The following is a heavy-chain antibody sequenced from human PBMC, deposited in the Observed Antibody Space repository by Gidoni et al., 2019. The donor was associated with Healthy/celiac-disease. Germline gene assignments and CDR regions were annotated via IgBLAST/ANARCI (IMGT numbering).Heavy chain of an antibody. Sequence: QVQLQQWGAGLLKPSETLSLTCAVYGGSFSGYYWSWIRQPPGKGLEWIGEINHSGSTNYNQSLKSRVTISVDTSKNQFSLKLSSVTAADTAVYYCARTSIAARAPDYWGQGTLVTVSS. V-gene: IGHV4-34*01. CDR3: ARTSIAARAPDY. CDR2: INHSGST. J-gene: IGHJ4*02. CDR1: GGSFSGYY. D-gene: IGHD6-6*01.